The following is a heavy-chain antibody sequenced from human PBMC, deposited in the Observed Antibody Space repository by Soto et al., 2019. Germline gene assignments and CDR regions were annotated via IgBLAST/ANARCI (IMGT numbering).Heavy chain of an antibody. D-gene: IGHD2-21*01. V-gene: IGHV3-33*01. J-gene: IGHJ3*02. CDR1: GFTFSSYG. CDR2: IWYDGSNK. Sequence: QVQLVESGGGVVQPGRSPRLSCAASGFTFSSYGMHWVRQAPGKGLEWVAVIWYDGSNKYYADSVKGRFTISRDNSKNTLYLQMNSLRAEDTAVYYCARVRAYKWRGDAFDIWGQGTMVTVSS. CDR3: ARVRAYKWRGDAFDI.